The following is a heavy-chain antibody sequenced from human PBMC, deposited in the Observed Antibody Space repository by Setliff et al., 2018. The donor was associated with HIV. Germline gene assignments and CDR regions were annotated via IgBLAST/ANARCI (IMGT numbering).Heavy chain of an antibody. CDR3: ARDYLHVVDI. D-gene: IGHD3-10*02. CDR2: INSASGGT. J-gene: IGHJ3*02. CDR1: GYTFTDYY. Sequence: GASVKVSCKASGYTFTDYYIHWVRQAPGQGLEWMGWINSASGGTNYAQNFQGRVTVTRDTSINTAYVELNSLKSDDTAVYYCARDYLHVVDIWGQGTMVTVSS. V-gene: IGHV1-2*02.